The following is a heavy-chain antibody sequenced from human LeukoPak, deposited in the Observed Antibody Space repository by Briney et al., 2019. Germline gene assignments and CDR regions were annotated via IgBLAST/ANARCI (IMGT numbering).Heavy chain of an antibody. CDR3: AKDIAPYYHASGSFYNDAYGMDV. V-gene: IGHV3-11*01. CDR1: GFTFSDYY. Sequence: SGGSLRLSCAASGFTFSDYYMSWIRQAPGKGLEWVSYISSSGSTIYYADSVGGRFTISRDNAKNSLYLLMDSLRPEDTALYYCAKDIAPYYHASGSFYNDAYGMDVWGQGTTVTVSS. CDR2: ISSSGSTI. J-gene: IGHJ6*02. D-gene: IGHD3-10*01.